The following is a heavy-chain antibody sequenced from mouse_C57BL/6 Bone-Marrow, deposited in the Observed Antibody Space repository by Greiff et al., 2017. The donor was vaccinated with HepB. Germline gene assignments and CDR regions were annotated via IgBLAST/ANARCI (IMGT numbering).Heavy chain of an antibody. V-gene: IGHV1-15*01. J-gene: IGHJ1*03. CDR2: IDPETGGT. CDR1: GYTFTDYE. CDR3: TRSPFITTVVANWYFDV. Sequence: QVQLKQSGAELVRPGASVTLSCKASGYTFTDYEMHWVKQTPVHGLEWIGAIDPETGGTAYNQKFKGKAILTADKSSSTAYMELRSLTSEDSAVYYCTRSPFITTVVANWYFDVWGTGTTVTVSS. D-gene: IGHD1-1*01.